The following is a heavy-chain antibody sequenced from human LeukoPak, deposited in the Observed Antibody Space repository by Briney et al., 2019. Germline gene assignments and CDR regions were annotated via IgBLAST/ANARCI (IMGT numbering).Heavy chain of an antibody. V-gene: IGHV3-64*02. Sequence: GGSLRLSCAASGFTFSRYAMHWVRQAPEKGLEYVAAIRYNGGNTYYADSVKGRFTISRDNSKNTLYLQMGSLRAEDMAVYYCTRRAAADTFYSDYWGQGILVTVSS. CDR1: GFTFSRYA. CDR3: TRRAAADTFYSDY. D-gene: IGHD6-13*01. CDR2: IRYNGGNT. J-gene: IGHJ4*02.